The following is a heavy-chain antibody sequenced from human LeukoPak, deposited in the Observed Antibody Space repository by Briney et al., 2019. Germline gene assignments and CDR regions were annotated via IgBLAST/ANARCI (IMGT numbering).Heavy chain of an antibody. J-gene: IGHJ3*02. Sequence: GGSLRLSCAASGFTFSSYAMSWVRQAPGKGLEWVSAIRGGGGSAFYADSVRGRFTISRDNSKYTLFLQMNSLRAEDTAVYYCARDPNGDYIGAFDMWGPGTMVTVSS. CDR3: ARDPNGDYIGAFDM. D-gene: IGHD4-17*01. CDR1: GFTFSSYA. V-gene: IGHV3-23*01. CDR2: IRGGGGSA.